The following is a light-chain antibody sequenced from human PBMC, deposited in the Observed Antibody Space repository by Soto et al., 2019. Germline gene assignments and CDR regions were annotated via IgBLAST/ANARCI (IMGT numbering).Light chain of an antibody. J-gene: IGLJ2*01. CDR3: CSYAGSATFVV. Sequence: QSALTQPASVSGSPGQSITISCTGISGDVGSYNLVSWYQQHPGKAPKLMIYEGSKRPSGVSNRFSGSKSGNTASLTISGLQAEDEADYHCCSYAGSATFVVFGGGTQLTVL. V-gene: IGLV2-23*03. CDR2: EGS. CDR1: SGDVGSYNL.